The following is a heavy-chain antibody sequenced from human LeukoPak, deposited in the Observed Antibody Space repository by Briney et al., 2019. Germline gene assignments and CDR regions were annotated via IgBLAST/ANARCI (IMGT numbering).Heavy chain of an antibody. V-gene: IGHV3-21*01. Sequence: SGGSLRLSCAASGFTFSSYSMNWVRQAPGKGLEWVSSISSSSSYIYYADSVKGRFTISRDNAKNSLYLQMNSLRAEDTAVYYCAIKRSGYFDYWGQGTLVTVSS. J-gene: IGHJ4*02. D-gene: IGHD2-15*01. CDR3: AIKRSGYFDY. CDR2: ISSSSSYI. CDR1: GFTFSSYS.